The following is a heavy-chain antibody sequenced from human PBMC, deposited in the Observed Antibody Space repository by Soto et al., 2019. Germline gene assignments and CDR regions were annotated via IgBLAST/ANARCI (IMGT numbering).Heavy chain of an antibody. J-gene: IGHJ6*02. D-gene: IGHD2-15*01. CDR1: VFSFLCYT. CDR2: ISSSSSTI. CDR3: ARDPARGYCSGGSCYSWYYYYGMDV. Sequence: GGSLSLSSAATVFSFLCYTMNWVSKASWEGLKWVSYISSSSSTIYYADSVKGRFTISRDNAKNSLYLQMNSLRAEDTAVYYCARDPARGYCSGGSCYSWYYYYGMDVWGQGT. V-gene: IGHV3-48*01.